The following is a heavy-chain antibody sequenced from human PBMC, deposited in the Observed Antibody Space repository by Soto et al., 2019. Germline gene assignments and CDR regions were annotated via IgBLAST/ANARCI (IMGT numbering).Heavy chain of an antibody. Sequence: GESLKISCKGSGYSFTSYWIGWVRQMPGKGLEWMGIIYPGDSDTRYSPSFQGQVTISADKSISTAYLQWGSLKASDTAMYYCASPVHYYGSGSGFDAFDIWGQGTMVTVSS. V-gene: IGHV5-51*01. CDR3: ASPVHYYGSGSGFDAFDI. CDR2: IYPGDSDT. CDR1: GYSFTSYW. D-gene: IGHD3-10*01. J-gene: IGHJ3*02.